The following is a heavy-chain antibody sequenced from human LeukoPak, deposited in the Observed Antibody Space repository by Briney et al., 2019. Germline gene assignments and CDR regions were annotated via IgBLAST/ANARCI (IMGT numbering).Heavy chain of an antibody. CDR2: ISGSGGST. J-gene: IGHJ3*02. Sequence: GGSLRLSCAASGFTFSSYAMSWVRQAPGKGLEWVSAISGSGGSTYYADSVKGRFTISRDNAKNSLYLQMNSLRAEDTAVYYCARGPQDFDIWGQGTMVTVSS. V-gene: IGHV3-23*01. CDR1: GFTFSSYA. CDR3: ARGPQDFDI.